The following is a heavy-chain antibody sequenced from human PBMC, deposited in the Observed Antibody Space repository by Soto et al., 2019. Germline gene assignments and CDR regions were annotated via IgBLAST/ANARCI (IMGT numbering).Heavy chain of an antibody. D-gene: IGHD4-17*01. V-gene: IGHV4-59*01. Sequence: SETLSLTCRVSGSSISSYYWSWLRQPPGKGLEWIGNIYYTGSTNYHPSLKSRVIMSVESSKKQFSLRLNSVTAADTAVYYCTIVGGYYGDYPNFDYWGQGALVIVS. J-gene: IGHJ4*02. CDR1: GSSISSYY. CDR2: IYYTGST. CDR3: TIVGGYYGDYPNFDY.